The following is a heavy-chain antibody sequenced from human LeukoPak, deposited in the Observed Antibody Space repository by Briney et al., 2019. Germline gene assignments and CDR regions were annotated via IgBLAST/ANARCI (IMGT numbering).Heavy chain of an antibody. CDR2: TIPIFGTT. J-gene: IGHJ5*02. Sequence: SVKVSCKASGGTFSSYAISWVRQAPGQGLEWMGGTIPIFGTTNYAQKFQGRVTITADESTSTAYMELSSLRSEDTAVYYCARVEDGDYGWFDPWGQGTLVTVSS. CDR3: ARVEDGDYGWFDP. CDR1: GGTFSSYA. V-gene: IGHV1-69*01. D-gene: IGHD4-17*01.